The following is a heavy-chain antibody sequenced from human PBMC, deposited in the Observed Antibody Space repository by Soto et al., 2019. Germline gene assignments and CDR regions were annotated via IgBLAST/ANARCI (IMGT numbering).Heavy chain of an antibody. Sequence: PGGSLRLSCVVSGFTFSNVWMSWVRQAPGKGLEWVGRIKSKTDGGTTNYAAPVKGRFTISRDDSKNTLYLQMNSLKTEETAVYFCSTAPISLWGQGTLVTVSS. V-gene: IGHV3-15*01. CDR3: STAPISL. J-gene: IGHJ4*02. CDR1: GFTFSNVW. CDR2: IKSKTDGGTT.